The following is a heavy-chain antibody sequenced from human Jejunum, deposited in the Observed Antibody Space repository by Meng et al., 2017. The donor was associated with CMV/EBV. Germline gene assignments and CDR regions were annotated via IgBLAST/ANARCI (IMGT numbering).Heavy chain of an antibody. V-gene: IGHV3-20*03. CDR3: ARETIAVREYHYGMDV. Sequence: FKFDDYGMSWVRLAPGSGLEWVSGINWSGGRSYAESVKGRFTISRDNAKNSLYLQMNSVRAEDTALYYCARETIAVREYHYGMDVWGQGTTVTVSS. CDR1: FKFDDYG. D-gene: IGHD6-6*01. J-gene: IGHJ6*02. CDR2: INWSGGR.